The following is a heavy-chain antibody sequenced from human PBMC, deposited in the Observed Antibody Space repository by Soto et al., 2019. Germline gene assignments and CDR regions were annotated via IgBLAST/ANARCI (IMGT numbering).Heavy chain of an antibody. CDR2: ISGSGGST. CDR1: GFTFSSYA. D-gene: IGHD6-19*01. CDR3: AKGWMFIAVAGTGTFDY. Sequence: PGGSLRLSCAASGFTFSSYAMSWVRQAPGKGLEWVSAISGSGGSTYYADSVKGRFTISRDNSKNTLYLQMNSLRAEDTAVYYCAKGWMFIAVAGTGTFDYWGQGTLVTVSS. V-gene: IGHV3-23*01. J-gene: IGHJ4*02.